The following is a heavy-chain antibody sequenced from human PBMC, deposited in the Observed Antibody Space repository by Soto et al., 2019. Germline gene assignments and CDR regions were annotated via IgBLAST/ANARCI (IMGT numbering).Heavy chain of an antibody. J-gene: IGHJ4*02. CDR3: ATVHNTSRSFDY. CDR2: TGGSGRTT. D-gene: IGHD1-20*01. CDR1: GFTFSIYA. Sequence: GGSLRLSCAASGFTFSIYAMTWVRQAPEKGLEWVSTTGGSGRTTYYADSVKGRFTVSRDNSKNTLDLQMSSLRAEDTAVYYCATVHNTSRSFDYWGQGTLVTVSS. V-gene: IGHV3-23*01.